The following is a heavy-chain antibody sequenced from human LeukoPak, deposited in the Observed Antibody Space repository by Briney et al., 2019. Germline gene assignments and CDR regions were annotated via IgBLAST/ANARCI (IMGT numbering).Heavy chain of an antibody. J-gene: IGHJ6*03. Sequence: GASVKVSCKASGYTFTSYGISWVRQAPGQGPEWMGWISAYNGNTNYAQKLQGRVTMTTDTSTSTAYMELRSLRSDDTAVYYCARSFYGDYYYYYYMDVWGKGTTVTVSS. CDR3: ARSFYGDYYYYYYMDV. CDR2: ISAYNGNT. D-gene: IGHD4-17*01. V-gene: IGHV1-18*01. CDR1: GYTFTSYG.